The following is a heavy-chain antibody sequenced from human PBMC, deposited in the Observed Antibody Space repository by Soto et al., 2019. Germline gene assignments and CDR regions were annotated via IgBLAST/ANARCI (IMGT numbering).Heavy chain of an antibody. J-gene: IGHJ4*02. CDR2: ISYDGSNK. Sequence: QVQLVESGGGVVQPGRSLRLSCAASGFTFSSYAMHWVRQAPGKGLEWVAVISYDGSNKYYADSVKGRFTISRDNSKNTLYLQMNSLRAEDTAVYYCARDNSSSGSYFDYWGQGTLVTVSS. CDR1: GFTFSSYA. D-gene: IGHD6-6*01. CDR3: ARDNSSSGSYFDY. V-gene: IGHV3-30-3*01.